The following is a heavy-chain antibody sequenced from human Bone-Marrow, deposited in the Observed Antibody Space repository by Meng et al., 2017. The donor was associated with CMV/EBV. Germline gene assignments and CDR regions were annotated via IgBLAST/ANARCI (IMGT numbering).Heavy chain of an antibody. J-gene: IGHJ4*02. D-gene: IGHD6-25*01. CDR2: INPNSGGT. V-gene: IGHV1-2*02. Sequence: ASVKVSCKASGYTFTGYYMHWVRQAPGQGLEWMGWINPNSGGTNYAQKFQGRVTMTRDTSISTAYMELSRLRSDDTAVYYCARRVASVAAGSLDYWGQGTLVTVSS. CDR3: ARRVASVAAGSLDY. CDR1: GYTFTGYY.